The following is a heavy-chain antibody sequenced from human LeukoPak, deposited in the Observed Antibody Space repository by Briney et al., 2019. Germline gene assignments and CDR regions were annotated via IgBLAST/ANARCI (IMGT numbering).Heavy chain of an antibody. CDR3: ARDLLVVPAAIGENYYGMDV. Sequence: PGGSLRLSCAASGFTVSSNYMSWVRQAPGKGLEWVSVIYSGGSTYYADSVKGRFTISRDNSKNTLYLQMNSLRAEDTAVYYCARDLLVVPAAIGENYYGMDVWGQGTTVTVSS. CDR1: GFTVSSNY. CDR2: IYSGGST. J-gene: IGHJ6*02. V-gene: IGHV3-66*01. D-gene: IGHD2-2*01.